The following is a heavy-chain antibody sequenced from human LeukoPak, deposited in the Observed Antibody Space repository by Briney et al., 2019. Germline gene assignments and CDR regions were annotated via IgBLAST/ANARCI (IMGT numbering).Heavy chain of an antibody. D-gene: IGHD3-22*01. CDR2: INHSGST. CDR3: ARGGRSYYDSSGYYYS. CDR1: GGSFSDYY. Sequence: KPSETLSLTCTVYGGSFSDYYWTWIRQPPGKGLEWIGEINHSGSTNYSPSLKSRVTISVDTSKNQFFLKLSSVTAADTAVYYCARGGRSYYDSSGYYYSWGQGTLVTVSS. J-gene: IGHJ4*02. V-gene: IGHV4-34*01.